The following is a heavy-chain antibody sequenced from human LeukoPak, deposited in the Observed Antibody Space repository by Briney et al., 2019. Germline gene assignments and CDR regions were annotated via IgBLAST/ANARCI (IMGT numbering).Heavy chain of an antibody. Sequence: GGSLRLSCEASGLTFSNAWMTWVRQAPGEGVEWVGRIKSKTDGGTRDYAAPVKGRFTISRDDSKNTAYLQMNSLKTEDTAVYYCAKVGGYYYDYWGQGTLVTVSS. J-gene: IGHJ4*02. D-gene: IGHD3-22*01. CDR3: AKVGGYYYDY. CDR2: IKSKTDGGTR. CDR1: GLTFSNAW. V-gene: IGHV3-15*01.